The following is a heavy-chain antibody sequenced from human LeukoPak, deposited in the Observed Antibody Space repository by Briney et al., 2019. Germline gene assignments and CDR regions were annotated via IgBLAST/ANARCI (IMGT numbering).Heavy chain of an antibody. Sequence: SQTLSLTCAISGDSVFSNSAAWNWIRQSPSRGLEWLGRTYYRSKWYNDYAVSVKSRIIINPDTSKNQFSLQLKSVTHEDTAVYYCVRGVGFDFDYWGQGTLVTVSS. CDR3: VRGVGFDFDY. V-gene: IGHV6-1*01. D-gene: IGHD3-10*01. CDR1: GDSVFSNSAA. J-gene: IGHJ4*02. CDR2: TYYRSKWYN.